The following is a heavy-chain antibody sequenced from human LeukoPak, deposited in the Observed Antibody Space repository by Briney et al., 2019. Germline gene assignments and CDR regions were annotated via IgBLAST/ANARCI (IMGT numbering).Heavy chain of an antibody. Sequence: ASVKVSCKASGYTFTSYGISWVRQAPGQGLEWMGWISTYNGNTNYAQKLQGRVTMTTDTSTSTAYMELRSLRSDDPAVYYCARVYEAYCDSTRCYISVDYGMDVWGKGTTVTVSS. V-gene: IGHV1-18*04. CDR1: GYTFTSYG. CDR3: ARVYEAYCDSTRCYISVDYGMDV. J-gene: IGHJ6*04. CDR2: ISTYNGNT. D-gene: IGHD2-2*01.